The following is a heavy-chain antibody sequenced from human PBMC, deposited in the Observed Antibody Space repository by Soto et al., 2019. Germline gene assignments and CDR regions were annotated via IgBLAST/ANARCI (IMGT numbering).Heavy chain of an antibody. V-gene: IGHV3-21*01. CDR1: VFTFGTYS. J-gene: IGHJ6*02. D-gene: IGHD2-21*02. CDR3: AREETAWPLAYGLDV. CDR2: ITRGGET. Sequence: GWSLRLSCLASVFTFGTYSMHWLRQAPGKGLEWVSSITRGGETYYAESVKGRLTISRDYAKNSVSLQMNSLRVEDTAVYYCAREETAWPLAYGLDVWGQGTTVPVSS.